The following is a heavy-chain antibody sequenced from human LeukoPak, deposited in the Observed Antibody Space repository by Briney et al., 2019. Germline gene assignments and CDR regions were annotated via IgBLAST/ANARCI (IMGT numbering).Heavy chain of an antibody. CDR2: IIPIFGTA. V-gene: IGHV1-69*13. CDR1: GGTFSSYA. Sequence: GASVKVSCKASGGTFSSYAISWVRQAPGQGLEWMGGIIPIFGTANYAQKFQGGVTITADESTSTAYMELSSLRSEDTAVYYCARGYCSGGSCYSGYFDYWGQGTLVTVSS. D-gene: IGHD2-15*01. J-gene: IGHJ4*02. CDR3: ARGYCSGGSCYSGYFDY.